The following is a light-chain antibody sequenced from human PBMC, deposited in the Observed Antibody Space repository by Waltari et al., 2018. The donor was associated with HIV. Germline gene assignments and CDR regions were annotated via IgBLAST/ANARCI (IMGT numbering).Light chain of an antibody. CDR1: STTLGSYNL. CDR3: CSYAGSSNVV. J-gene: IGLJ2*01. V-gene: IGLV2-23*02. Sequence: QSALTQSASVSGSPGQSITISCTGTSTTLGSYNLFSWYQQHPGKAPKVIIYEVNKRPSGVSNRFSGSTSGSTASLTISGLQAEDEADYYCCSYAGSSNVVFGGGTKLTVL. CDR2: EVN.